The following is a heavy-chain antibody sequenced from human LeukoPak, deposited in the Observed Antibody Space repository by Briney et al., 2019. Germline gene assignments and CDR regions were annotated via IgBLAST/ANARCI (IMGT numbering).Heavy chain of an antibody. J-gene: IGHJ4*02. CDR3: ARAGFELYFDY. CDR2: IKQDGSEE. Sequence: GGSLRLSCAASGFTFSSCWMSWVRQAPGKGLEWVANIKQDGSEEYYVDSVKGRFSISRDNAKNSLYLQMNSLRAEDTAVYYCARAGFELYFDYWGQGTLVTVSS. V-gene: IGHV3-7*01. CDR1: GFTFSSCW. D-gene: IGHD1-26*01.